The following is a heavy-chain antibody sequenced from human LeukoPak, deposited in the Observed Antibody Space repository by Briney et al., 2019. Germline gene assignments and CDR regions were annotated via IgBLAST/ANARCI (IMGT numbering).Heavy chain of an antibody. CDR3: TTFYYYGSGSYLGY. CDR1: GFTFSNAW. CDR2: IKSNTDGGTT. J-gene: IGHJ4*02. D-gene: IGHD3-10*01. Sequence: GGSLRLSCAASGFTFSNAWMSWVRQAPGKGLEWVGRIKSNTDGGTTDYAAPVKGRFTISRDDSKNTLNLQMNSLKTEDTAVYYCTTFYYYGSGSYLGYWGQGTLVTVSS. V-gene: IGHV3-15*01.